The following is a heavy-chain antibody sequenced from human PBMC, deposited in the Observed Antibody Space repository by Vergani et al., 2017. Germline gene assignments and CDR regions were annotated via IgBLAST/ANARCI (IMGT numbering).Heavy chain of an antibody. D-gene: IGHD2-2*01. CDR3: AKAGCSSTSCSIYYYYYYMDV. Sequence: QVQLVESGGGVVQPGGSLRLSCAASGFTFSSYGMHWVRQAPGKGLEWVAFIRYDGSNKYYADSVKGRFTISRDNSKNTLYLQMNSLRAEDTAVYYCAKAGCSSTSCSIYYYYYYMDVWGKGTTVTVSS. CDR2: IRYDGSNK. CDR1: GFTFSSYG. J-gene: IGHJ6*03. V-gene: IGHV3-30*02.